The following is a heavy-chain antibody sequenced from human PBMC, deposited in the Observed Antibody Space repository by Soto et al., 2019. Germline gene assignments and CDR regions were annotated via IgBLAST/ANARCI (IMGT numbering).Heavy chain of an antibody. Sequence: SETLSLTCAVYGGSFSGYYWTWIRQPPGTGLEWIGEINHSGSTNYNPSLKSRVTISVDTSKNQFSLKLTSVTAADTAVYYCAKGKNYGLFDDSGQGTLVTVSS. CDR1: GGSFSGYY. CDR2: INHSGST. V-gene: IGHV4-34*01. CDR3: AKGKNYGLFDD. J-gene: IGHJ4*02. D-gene: IGHD3-16*01.